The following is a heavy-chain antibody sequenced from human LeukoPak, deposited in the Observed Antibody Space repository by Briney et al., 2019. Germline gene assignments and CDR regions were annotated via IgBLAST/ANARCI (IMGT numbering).Heavy chain of an antibody. D-gene: IGHD3-22*01. J-gene: IGHJ4*02. Sequence: SETLSLTCTVSGGSISSGGYFWSWIRQHPGKGLEWIGYIYYSGSTYYNPSLKSRVTISVDTSKNQFPLKLSSVTAADTAVYYCARGEYYYDSSGYPPYYFDYWGQGTLVTVSS. CDR2: IYYSGST. CDR3: ARGEYYYDSSGYPPYYFDY. V-gene: IGHV4-31*03. CDR1: GGSISSGGYF.